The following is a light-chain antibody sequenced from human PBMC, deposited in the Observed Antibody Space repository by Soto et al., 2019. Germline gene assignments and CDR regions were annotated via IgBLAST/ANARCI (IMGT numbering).Light chain of an antibody. CDR2: DVS. CDR3: CSYAGSYTHVV. V-gene: IGLV2-11*01. J-gene: IGLJ2*01. Sequence: QSALTQPRSVSGSPGQSVTISCPGTSSDVGGYNYVSWDQQHPGKAPKLMIYDVSKRPSGVPDRFSGSKPGNTASLTISGLQAEDEADYYCCSYAGSYTHVVFGGGTKVTV. CDR1: SSDVGGYNY.